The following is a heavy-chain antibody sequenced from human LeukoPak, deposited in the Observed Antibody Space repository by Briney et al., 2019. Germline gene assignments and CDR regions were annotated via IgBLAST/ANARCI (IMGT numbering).Heavy chain of an antibody. J-gene: IGHJ6*03. CDR3: SRGAQIRIFRTYYYYMDV. V-gene: IGHV1-69*05. Sequence: SVTVSFKASGGTFSSYAISWVRQAPGQGLEWMGGIIPIFGTANYAQKFQGRVTITTDESTSTAYMELSSLRAEDTAVYYCSRGAQIRIFRTYYYYMDVWGKGTTVTVSS. CDR1: GGTFSSYA. D-gene: IGHD3-3*01. CDR2: IIPIFGTA.